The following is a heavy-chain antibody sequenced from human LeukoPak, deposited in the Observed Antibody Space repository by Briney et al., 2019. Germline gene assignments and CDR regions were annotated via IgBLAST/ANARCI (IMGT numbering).Heavy chain of an antibody. Sequence: GRSLRLSCAASGFTFSSYGMHWVRQAPGKGLEWVAVISYDGSNKYYADSVKGRFTISRDNSKNTLYLQMNSLRAGDTAVYYCAKGSYCSGGSCYYYYYGMDVWGKGTTVTVSS. CDR1: GFTFSSYG. V-gene: IGHV3-30*18. J-gene: IGHJ6*04. CDR3: AKGSYCSGGSCYYYYYGMDV. D-gene: IGHD2-15*01. CDR2: ISYDGSNK.